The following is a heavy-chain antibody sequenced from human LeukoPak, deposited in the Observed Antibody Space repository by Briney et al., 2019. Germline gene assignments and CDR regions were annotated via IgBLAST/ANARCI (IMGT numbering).Heavy chain of an antibody. V-gene: IGHV3-30*04. J-gene: IGHJ4*02. CDR2: ISYDGSNK. CDR3: ARDGWYYYGSGSYLLGGDY. Sequence: PGGSLRLSCAASGFTFSSYAMHWVRQAPGKGLEWVAVISYDGSNKYYADSVKGRFTISRDNSKNTLYLQMNSLRAEDTAVYCCARDGWYYYGSGSYLLGGDYWGQGTLVTVSS. CDR1: GFTFSSYA. D-gene: IGHD3-10*01.